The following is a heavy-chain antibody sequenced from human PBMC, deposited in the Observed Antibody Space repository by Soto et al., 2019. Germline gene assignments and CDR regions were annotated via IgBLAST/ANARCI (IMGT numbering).Heavy chain of an antibody. CDR2: IYYSGST. V-gene: IGHV4-61*01. CDR1: GGSVSSGSYY. CDR3: ARLSQLLLFVLDD. D-gene: IGHD2-2*01. Sequence: SETLSLTCTVSGGSVSSGSYYWSWIRQPPGKGLEWIGYIYYSGSTYYNPSLKSRVTISVDRSKNQFSLKLSSVTAADTAVYYCARLSQLLLFVLDDWGQGSLVTVSS. J-gene: IGHJ4*02.